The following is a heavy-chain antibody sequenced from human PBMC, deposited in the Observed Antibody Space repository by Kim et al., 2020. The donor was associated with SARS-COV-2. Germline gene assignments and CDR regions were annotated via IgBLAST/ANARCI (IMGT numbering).Heavy chain of an antibody. CDR1: GFTFSSYW. V-gene: IGHV3-7*01. J-gene: IGHJ4*02. CDR3: AREGLGELSYGGVAY. D-gene: IGHD3-16*02. CDR2: IKEDGSET. Sequence: GGSLRLSCEGSGFTFSSYWMSWVRQAPGKGLEWVANIKEDGSETHYVNFAKGRFTISRDNAQNSLSLQMNRLRIEDTAVYYCAREGLGELSYGGVAYWGQGTLVTVSP.